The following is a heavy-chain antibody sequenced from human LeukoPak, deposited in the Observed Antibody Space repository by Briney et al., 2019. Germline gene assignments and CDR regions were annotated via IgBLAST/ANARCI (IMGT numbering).Heavy chain of an antibody. CDR2: INPNSGGT. V-gene: IGHV1-2*06. J-gene: IGHJ4*02. D-gene: IGHD4-11*01. CDR1: GYTFTSYD. Sequence: ASVKVSCKASGYTFTSYDFNWLRQAPGQGLEWMGRINPNSGGTNYAQKFQGRVTMTRDTSISTAYMELSRLRSDDTAVYYCASSTTVLMCCWGQGTLVTVSS. CDR3: ASSTTVLMCC.